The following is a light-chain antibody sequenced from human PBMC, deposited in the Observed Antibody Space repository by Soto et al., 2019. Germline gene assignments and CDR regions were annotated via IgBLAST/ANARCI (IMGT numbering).Light chain of an antibody. CDR3: QQRNVWPPIT. Sequence: EIMMTQSPATLSVSPGETASLSCRASQSAGNFLAWYQQKPGQAPRLLIYYISTRATGIPARFSGSGSGTEFTLTINNLEPEDFAVYYCQQRNVWPPITFGQGTRLEIK. J-gene: IGKJ5*01. CDR2: YIS. CDR1: QSAGNF. V-gene: IGKV3-11*01.